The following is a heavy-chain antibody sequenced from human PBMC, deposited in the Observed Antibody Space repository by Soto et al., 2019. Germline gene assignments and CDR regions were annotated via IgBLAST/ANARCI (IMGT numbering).Heavy chain of an antibody. D-gene: IGHD2-15*01. CDR1: GDSSSSRDW. CDR3: ARNGGHYFDY. J-gene: IGHJ4*02. Sequence: QVQLQESGPGLVKPSGTLSLTCTVPGDSSSSRDWWSWVRQSPGKGLEWIGEFSYSGLTNYNPSPKCRGTISGDKSKSQFSLALTSVTAALTAVYYCARNGGHYFDYWGQGTLVTVSS. V-gene: IGHV4-4*02. CDR2: FSYSGLT.